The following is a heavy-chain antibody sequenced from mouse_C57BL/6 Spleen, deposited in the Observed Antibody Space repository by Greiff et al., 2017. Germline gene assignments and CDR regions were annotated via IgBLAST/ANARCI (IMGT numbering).Heavy chain of an antibody. V-gene: IGHV5-17*01. D-gene: IGHD2-1*01. Sequence: EVMLVESGGGLVKPGGSLKLSCAASGFTFSDYGMHWVRQAPEKGLEWVAYISSGSSTIYYADTVKGRFTISRDNAKNTLFLQMTSLRSEDTAMYYCARGYCRNSGYAMDYWGQGTSVTVSS. J-gene: IGHJ4*01. CDR1: GFTFSDYG. CDR2: ISSGSSTI. CDR3: ARGYCRNSGYAMDY.